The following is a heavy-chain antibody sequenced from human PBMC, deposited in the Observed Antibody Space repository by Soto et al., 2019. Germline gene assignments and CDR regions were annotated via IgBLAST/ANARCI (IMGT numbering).Heavy chain of an antibody. CDR2: IYYSGST. Sequence: SETLSLTCTVSGGSISSYYWSWIRQPPGKGLEWIGYIYYSGSTKYNPSLKSRVTISLDTTKNQFSLKLSSVTAADTAVYYCARTVAAGTVDYWGQGTLVTVSS. CDR1: GGSISSYY. D-gene: IGHD6-13*01. J-gene: IGHJ4*02. CDR3: ARTVAAGTVDY. V-gene: IGHV4-59*08.